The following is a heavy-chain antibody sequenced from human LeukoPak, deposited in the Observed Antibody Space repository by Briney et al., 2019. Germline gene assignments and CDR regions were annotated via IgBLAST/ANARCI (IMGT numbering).Heavy chain of an antibody. CDR2: INPNSGGT. CDR3: ARDLFGYDFWSGYSGYFDY. J-gene: IGHJ4*02. CDR1: AYTFTCYY. Sequence: GASVKVSCKASAYTFTCYYMHWVRQAPAQGLERMGCINPNSGGTNYRKKLQGRVTMTRDTSISTAYMELSRLRSDDTAVYYGARDLFGYDFWSGYSGYFDYWGQGTLVTVSS. D-gene: IGHD3-3*01. V-gene: IGHV1-2*02.